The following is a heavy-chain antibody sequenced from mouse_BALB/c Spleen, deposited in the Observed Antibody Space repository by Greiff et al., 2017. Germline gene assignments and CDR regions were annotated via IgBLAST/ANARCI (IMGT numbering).Heavy chain of an antibody. V-gene: IGHV2-2*02. J-gene: IGHJ4*01. CDR1: GFSLTSYG. Sequence: VQLQQSGPGLVQPSQSLSITCTVSGFSLTSYGVHWVRQSPGKGLEWLGVIWSGGSTDYNAAFISRLSISKDNSRSQVFFKMNSLQANDTAIYYCASTKSSYYYGSSSLYAMDYWGQGTSVTVSS. CDR2: IWSGGST. CDR3: ASTKSSYYYGSSSLYAMDY. D-gene: IGHD1-1*01.